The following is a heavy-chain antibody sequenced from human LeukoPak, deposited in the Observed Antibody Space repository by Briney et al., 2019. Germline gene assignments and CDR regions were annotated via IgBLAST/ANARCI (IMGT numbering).Heavy chain of an antibody. CDR2: INHSGST. V-gene: IGHV4-34*01. J-gene: IGHJ4*02. CDR1: GGSFSGYY. Sequence: PSETLSLTCAVYGGSFSGYYWSWIRQPPGKGLEWIGEINHSGSTNYNPSLKSRVTISVDTSKNRFSLKLSSVTAADTAVYYCARGPYGSGSYYNLPTPFDYWGQGTLVTVSS. CDR3: ARGPYGSGSYYNLPTPFDY. D-gene: IGHD3-10*01.